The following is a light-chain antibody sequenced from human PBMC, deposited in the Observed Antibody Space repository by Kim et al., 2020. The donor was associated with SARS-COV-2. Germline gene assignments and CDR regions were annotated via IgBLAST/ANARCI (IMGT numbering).Light chain of an antibody. Sequence: SYELTQPPSVSVAPGKTATITCGGNNIGAKSVHWYQQKPGQAPVMVIYYDSDRPSGIPERVSGSNSGNTASLTIVRVEAGDEADYYCQGWESDRGVFGPG. J-gene: IGLJ1*01. CDR1: NIGAKS. CDR2: YDS. V-gene: IGLV3-21*01. CDR3: QGWESDRGV.